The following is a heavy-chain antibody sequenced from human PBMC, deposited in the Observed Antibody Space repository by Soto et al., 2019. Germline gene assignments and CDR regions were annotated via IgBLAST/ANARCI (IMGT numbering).Heavy chain of an antibody. Sequence: QVQLVESGGGVVQPGRSPRLSCAASGFTFSSYVMHWVRQAPGKGLEWVAVIWYDGRNTYYADSVKGRFTISRDNSKNTLYLQMNSLRAEDTAVYYCARTAYYYDSSGYYFDCWGQGTLVTVSS. D-gene: IGHD3-22*01. CDR1: GFTFSSYV. V-gene: IGHV3-33*01. J-gene: IGHJ4*02. CDR2: IWYDGRNT. CDR3: ARTAYYYDSSGYYFDC.